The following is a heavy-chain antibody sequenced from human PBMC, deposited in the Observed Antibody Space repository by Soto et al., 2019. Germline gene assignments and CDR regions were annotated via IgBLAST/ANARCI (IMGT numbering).Heavy chain of an antibody. CDR3: AKDTVVRGVEGDYFAY. V-gene: IGHV3-30*18. CDR2: ISYDGSNK. CDR1: GFTFSSYG. Sequence: QVQLVESGGGVVQPGRSLRLSCAASGFTFSSYGMHWVRQAPGKGLEWVAVISYDGSNKYYADSVKGRFTISRDNSKNTLYQQMNSLRAEDTAVYYCAKDTVVRGVEGDYFAYWGQGTLVTVSS. J-gene: IGHJ4*02. D-gene: IGHD3-10*01.